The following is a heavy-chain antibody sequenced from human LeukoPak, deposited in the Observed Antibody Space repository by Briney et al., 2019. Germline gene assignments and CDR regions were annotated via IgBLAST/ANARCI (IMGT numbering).Heavy chain of an antibody. Sequence: ASVKVSCKASGYTFSRFYLYWLRQAPGQGLEWMGIINPNGNSPRYAQKFQGRVTMTRDTSTSTIYMELTSLRSEDTAVYYCARDYDILNGYYISAYWGQGTLVTASS. J-gene: IGHJ4*02. V-gene: IGHV1-46*01. CDR2: INPNGNSP. CDR3: ARDYDILNGYYISAY. D-gene: IGHD3-9*01. CDR1: GYTFSRFY.